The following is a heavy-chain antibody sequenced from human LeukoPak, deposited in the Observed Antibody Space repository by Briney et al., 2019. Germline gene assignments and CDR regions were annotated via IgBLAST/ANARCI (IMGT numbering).Heavy chain of an antibody. CDR1: GDSISSSDW. CDR2: IYHSGRT. V-gene: IGHV4-4*02. J-gene: IGHJ6*02. CDR3: SRGAGDYGYYGMDV. D-gene: IGHD6-25*01. Sequence: SGTLSLTCAVSGDSISSSDWWGWVRQPPGKGLEGIGEIYHSGRTNYNPSLKSRVTISLDKSKKQFSLKLSSVTAADTAVYYCSRGAGDYGYYGMDVWGQGTTVTVSS.